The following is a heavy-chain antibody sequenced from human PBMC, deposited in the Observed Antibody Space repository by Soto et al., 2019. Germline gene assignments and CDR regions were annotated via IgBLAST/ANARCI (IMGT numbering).Heavy chain of an antibody. J-gene: IGHJ4*02. Sequence: VGSLRLSCAASGFIFSNAWVSWVRQAPGKGLEWVGRIKSKADGGTTNYAAPVKGRFNISRDGSKNTLYLQMNGLKTEDTAVYYCTTGWSSKDYWGQGTLVTVSS. CDR1: GFIFSNAW. D-gene: IGHD3-3*01. CDR3: TTGWSSKDY. CDR2: IKSKADGGTT. V-gene: IGHV3-15*01.